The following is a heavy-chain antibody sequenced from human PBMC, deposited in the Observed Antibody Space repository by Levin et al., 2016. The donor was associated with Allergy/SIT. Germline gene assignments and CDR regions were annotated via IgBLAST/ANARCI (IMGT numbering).Heavy chain of an antibody. CDR1: GFTFRNYR. CDR3: ARWVFDWKDGFDI. Sequence: GGSLRLSCAASGFTFRNYRMHWVRQGPGKGLVWVSLITGDGSDTKYADSVRGRFTISRDNAKNTVFLQMNSLRAEDTGIYYCARWVFDWKDGFDIWGQGTMVTVSS. D-gene: IGHD3-9*01. V-gene: IGHV3-74*03. CDR2: ITGDGSDT. J-gene: IGHJ3*02.